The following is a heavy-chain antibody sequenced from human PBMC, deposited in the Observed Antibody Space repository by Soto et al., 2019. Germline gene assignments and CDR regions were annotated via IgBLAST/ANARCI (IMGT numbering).Heavy chain of an antibody. CDR1: GFSFSSFA. CDR2: VSGRGGDT. J-gene: IGHJ4*02. Sequence: EVHLLQSGGGLAQPGGSLRLSCAASGFSFSSFALSWVRQSPGKGLEWVAAVSGRGGDTYYANSVKGRFTISRDNSQNTLFLQVNSLRAEDSAIYYCAKDPNFDFWSGFSAVYFDYWGQGTLVTVSS. D-gene: IGHD3-3*01. CDR3: AKDPNFDFWSGFSAVYFDY. V-gene: IGHV3-23*01.